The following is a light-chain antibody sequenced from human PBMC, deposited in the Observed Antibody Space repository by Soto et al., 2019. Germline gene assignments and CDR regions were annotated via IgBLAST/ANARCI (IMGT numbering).Light chain of an antibody. CDR2: GAS. Sequence: EIVMTQSPATLSVSPGERATLSCRASQSVSSNLAWYHQKPGQAPRLLIYGASTRATGIPARFSGSGSGTEFTLTISSLQSEDVAVYYCQQYNIWPYTFGQGTKLEIK. J-gene: IGKJ2*01. V-gene: IGKV3-15*01. CDR1: QSVSSN. CDR3: QQYNIWPYT.